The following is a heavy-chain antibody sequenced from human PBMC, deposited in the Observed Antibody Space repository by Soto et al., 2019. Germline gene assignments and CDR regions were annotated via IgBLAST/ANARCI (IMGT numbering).Heavy chain of an antibody. CDR1: GFTFSSDA. Sequence: PGGSLRLSCAASGFTFSSDAMSWVRQAPGKGLEWVSAISGSGGSTYYADSVKGRFTISRDNSKNTLYLQMNSLRAEDTAVYYCAKAIQWLALLNPFDYWGQGTLVTVSS. CDR3: AKAIQWLALLNPFDY. CDR2: ISGSGGST. V-gene: IGHV3-23*01. J-gene: IGHJ4*02. D-gene: IGHD6-19*01.